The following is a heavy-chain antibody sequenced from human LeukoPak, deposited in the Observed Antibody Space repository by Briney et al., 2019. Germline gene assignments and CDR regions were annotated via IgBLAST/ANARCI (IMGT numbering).Heavy chain of an antibody. CDR1: GYTFAAYY. Sequence: ASVKVSCKASGYTFAAYYMYWVRQAPGQGLEWMGWFRPNSGGTNYTQKFQGRVTMTRDTSINTAYMELSRLTSDDTAVYFCATWGLHFDIWGQGTMVTVAS. J-gene: IGHJ3*02. CDR3: ATWGLHFDI. V-gene: IGHV1-2*02. D-gene: IGHD3-16*01. CDR2: FRPNSGGT.